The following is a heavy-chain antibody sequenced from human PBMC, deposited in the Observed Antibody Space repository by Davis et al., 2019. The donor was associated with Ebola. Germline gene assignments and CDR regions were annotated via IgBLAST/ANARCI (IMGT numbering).Heavy chain of an antibody. Sequence: GEPPKISRKRSGYSFTSYWIGSLRQMPGKGLERLGIIYPGDSDTRYSPSFQGQVTISADKSISTAYQHWSSLKASDTAMYYCADTGLGVRTGGVYWGQGTLVTVSS. V-gene: IGHV5-51*01. J-gene: IGHJ4*02. CDR1: GYSFTSYW. CDR3: ADTGLGVRTGGVY. CDR2: IYPGDSDT. D-gene: IGHD2-8*02.